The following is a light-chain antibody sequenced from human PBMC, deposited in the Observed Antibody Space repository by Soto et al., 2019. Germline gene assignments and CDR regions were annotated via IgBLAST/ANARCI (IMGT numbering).Light chain of an antibody. CDR1: QSVSSSY. V-gene: IGKV3D-20*01. CDR2: DAS. CDR3: QQYGSSPIT. J-gene: IGKJ5*01. Sequence: EIVLTQSPATLSLSPGERATLSCGASQSVSSSYLAWYQQKPGLAPRLLIYDASSRATGIPDRFSGSGSGTAFTLTISILEPEDFAVYYCQQYGSSPITFGQGTRLEIK.